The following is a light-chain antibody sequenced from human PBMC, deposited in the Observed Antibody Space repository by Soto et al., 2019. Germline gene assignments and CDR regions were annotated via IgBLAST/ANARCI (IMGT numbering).Light chain of an antibody. CDR1: QSVSNN. V-gene: IGKV3-15*01. Sequence: EILMTQSPATLSVSPGERITLSCRASQSVSNNLAWYQQKPGQAPRLLIYAASTRATAIPARFSGSGSGTEFTLIISSLQSEDFAVYFCQQYNDWPPITFGGGTKVEIK. CDR3: QQYNDWPPIT. J-gene: IGKJ4*01. CDR2: AAS.